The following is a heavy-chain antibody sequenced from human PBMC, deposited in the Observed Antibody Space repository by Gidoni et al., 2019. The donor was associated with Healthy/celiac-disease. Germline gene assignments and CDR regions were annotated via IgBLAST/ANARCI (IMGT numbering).Heavy chain of an antibody. D-gene: IGHD3-3*01. Sequence: EVQLLESGGGLVQPGGSLRLSCAASGFTFSSYAMSWVRQAPGKGLEWVSAISGSGGSTYYADSVKGRFTISRDNSKNTLYLQMNSLRAEDTAVYYCAKVFDFWSGYYGSFDYWGQGTLVTVSS. CDR2: ISGSGGST. CDR3: AKVFDFWSGYYGSFDY. CDR1: GFTFSSYA. V-gene: IGHV3-23*01. J-gene: IGHJ4*02.